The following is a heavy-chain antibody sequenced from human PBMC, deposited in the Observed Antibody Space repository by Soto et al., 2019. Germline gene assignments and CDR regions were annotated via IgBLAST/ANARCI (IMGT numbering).Heavy chain of an antibody. CDR3: ARGFSAGKGSPPDF. CDR1: GGTFSNYA. D-gene: IGHD6-13*01. J-gene: IGHJ4*02. Sequence: QVQLVQSGAEVKKPGSSVKVSCKASGGTFSNYAISWVRQAPGQGLEWMGSIMPMFGAANYAQKFQGTVTITADESTTTVYMELNNLRSEDTAVYFCARGFSAGKGSPPDFWGQGSLVTVSS. V-gene: IGHV1-69*01. CDR2: IMPMFGAA.